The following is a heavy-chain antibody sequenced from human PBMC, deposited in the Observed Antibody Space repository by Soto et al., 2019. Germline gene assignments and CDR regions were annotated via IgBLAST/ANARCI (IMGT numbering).Heavy chain of an antibody. V-gene: IGHV4-34*01. CDR3: ARGLYCSSTSCSPDY. D-gene: IGHD2-2*01. CDR2: INHSGST. CDR1: GGSFSGYY. J-gene: IGHJ4*02. Sequence: SETLSLTCAVYGGSFSGYYWSWIRQPPGKGLEWIGEINHSGSTNYNPSLKSRVTISVDTSKNQFSLKLSSVTAADTAVYYCARGLYCSSTSCSPDYWGQGTLVTVSS.